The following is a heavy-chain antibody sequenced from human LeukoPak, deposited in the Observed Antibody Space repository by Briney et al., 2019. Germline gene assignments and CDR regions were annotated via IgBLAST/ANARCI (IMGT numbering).Heavy chain of an antibody. D-gene: IGHD3-10*01. J-gene: IGHJ4*02. CDR2: IIPILGIA. CDR1: GGTFSGYA. CDR3: AREWMVRGVIDY. V-gene: IGHV1-69*04. Sequence: SVKVSCKASGGTFSGYAISWVRQAPGQGLEWMGRIIPILGIANYAQKFQGRVTITADKSTSTAYMELSSLRSEDTAVYYCAREWMVRGVIDYWGQGTLVTVSS.